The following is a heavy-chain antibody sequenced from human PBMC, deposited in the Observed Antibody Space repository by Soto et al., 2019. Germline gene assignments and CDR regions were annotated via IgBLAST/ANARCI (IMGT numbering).Heavy chain of an antibody. V-gene: IGHV1-46*02. Sequence: QVYLVQSGADLQKPGASVTVSCRASGFRFDLYYIHWVRQAPGQGLEWLGMINLSGGSTRYAEKFLGRVTMTRDTSAATAYMELSSLKSEDTAVYFCARQGFGESPLDYWGQGTLVVVSS. J-gene: IGHJ4*02. D-gene: IGHD3-10*01. CDR3: ARQGFGESPLDY. CDR1: GFRFDLYY. CDR2: INLSGGST.